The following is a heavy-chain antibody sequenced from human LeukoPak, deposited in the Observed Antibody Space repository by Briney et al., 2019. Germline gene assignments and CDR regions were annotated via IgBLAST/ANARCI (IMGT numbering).Heavy chain of an antibody. D-gene: IGHD1-7*01. Sequence: GGSLRLSCAASGFTFSSYSMHWVRQAPGEGLVWVSRINSDGSSTSYADSVKGRFTISRDNAKNTLYLQMNSLRAEDTAVYYCARDNWNYWFDYWGQGTLVTVSS. V-gene: IGHV3-74*01. CDR2: INSDGSST. J-gene: IGHJ4*02. CDR1: GFTFSSYS. CDR3: ARDNWNYWFDY.